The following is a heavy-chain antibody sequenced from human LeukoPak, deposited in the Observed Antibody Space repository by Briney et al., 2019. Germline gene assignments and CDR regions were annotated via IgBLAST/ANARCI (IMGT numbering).Heavy chain of an antibody. CDR3: ARTRSGGGYCDY. CDR2: IDWDDDK. Sequence: SGPTLVNPTQTLTLTCTFSGFSLSTSGMCVSWIRQPPAKALEWLARIDWDDDKYYSTSLKTRLTISKDTSKNQVVLTMTNMDPVDTATYYCARTRSGGGYCDYWGQGTLVTVSS. J-gene: IGHJ4*02. CDR1: GFSLSTSGMC. D-gene: IGHD2-21*01. V-gene: IGHV2-70*11.